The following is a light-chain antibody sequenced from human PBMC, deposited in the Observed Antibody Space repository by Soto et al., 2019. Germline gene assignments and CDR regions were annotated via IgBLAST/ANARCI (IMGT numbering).Light chain of an antibody. CDR2: DVS. V-gene: IGLV2-14*01. Sequence: SGLAQRAAGSGCRGQWMTISCTGTSSDVGGYNYVSWYQQHPGKAPKLMIYDVSNRPSGVSNRFSGSKSGNTASLTISGLQAEDEADYYCSSYTSSSTLGVFGTGTKVTVL. CDR1: SSDVGGYNY. CDR3: SSYTSSSTLGV. J-gene: IGLJ1*01.